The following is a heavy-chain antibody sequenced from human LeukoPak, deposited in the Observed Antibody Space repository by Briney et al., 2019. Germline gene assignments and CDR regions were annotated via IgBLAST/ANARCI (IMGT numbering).Heavy chain of an antibody. J-gene: IGHJ4*02. CDR3: ARNLGSCSGGTCYEDF. Sequence: GGSLSLSCAASGFTFSSFGMHWVRQAPGKGREGVAVIWDDGSKKHYADSVKGRFTISRDNSKNTLCLQMDSLRAEDTAVYYCARNLGSCSGGTCYEDFWGQGTLVTVSS. V-gene: IGHV3-33*01. D-gene: IGHD2-15*01. CDR1: GFTFSSFG. CDR2: IWDDGSKK.